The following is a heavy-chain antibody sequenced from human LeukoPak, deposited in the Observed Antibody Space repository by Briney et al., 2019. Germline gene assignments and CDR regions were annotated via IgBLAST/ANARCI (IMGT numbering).Heavy chain of an antibody. J-gene: IGHJ6*03. D-gene: IGHD1-14*01. Sequence: GGSLRLSCAASGFTFDDYAMHWVRHAPGKGLEWVSLISGDGGSTYYADSVKGRFTISRDNSKNSLYLQMNSLRTEDTALYYCAKDISPGRGWYYMDVWGKGTTVTVSS. CDR2: ISGDGGST. CDR1: GFTFDDYA. V-gene: IGHV3-43*02. CDR3: AKDISPGRGWYYMDV.